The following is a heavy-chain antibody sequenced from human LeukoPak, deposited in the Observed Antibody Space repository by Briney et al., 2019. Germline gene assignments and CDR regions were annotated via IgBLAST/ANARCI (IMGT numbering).Heavy chain of an antibody. Sequence: PGGSLRLSCAASGFTVSSNYMNWVRQAPGKGLEWVSSISNDAKYIYYADSLKGRFTVSRDNAKNSLYLQMNNLAVEDTAVYYCTTPAAGPRAEYSQYWGQGTLVTASS. CDR2: ISNDAKYI. CDR3: TTPAAGPRAEYSQY. CDR1: GFTVSSNY. V-gene: IGHV3-21*01. J-gene: IGHJ1*01. D-gene: IGHD6-13*01.